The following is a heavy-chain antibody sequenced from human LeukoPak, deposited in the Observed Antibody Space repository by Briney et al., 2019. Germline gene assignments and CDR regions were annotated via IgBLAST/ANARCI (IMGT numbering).Heavy chain of an antibody. Sequence: SETLSLTCAVYGGSFSGYYWSWIRQPPGKGLEWIGEINHSGSTNYNPSLKSRVTISVDTSKNQFSLKLSSVTAADTAVYYCARHGRSRPIQPLLYSNKGRAVDYWGQGTLVTVSS. D-gene: IGHD2-2*02. CDR1: GGSFSGYY. V-gene: IGHV4-34*01. J-gene: IGHJ4*02. CDR2: INHSGST. CDR3: ARHGRSRPIQPLLYSNKGRAVDY.